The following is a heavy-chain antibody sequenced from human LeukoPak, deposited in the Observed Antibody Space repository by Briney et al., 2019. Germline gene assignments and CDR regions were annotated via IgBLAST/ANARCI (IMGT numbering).Heavy chain of an antibody. CDR1: GVSISSYC. Sequence: MSSETLSLTCSVSGVSISSYCWSWIRQPPGKGLEWIGYIYYTGSTNYNPSLESRVTISIETSKKQLSLKLRSVTAADTAVYYCARDRRESSKPNDAFDIWGQGTMVTVSS. J-gene: IGHJ3*02. V-gene: IGHV4-59*01. CDR2: IYYTGST. D-gene: IGHD4-11*01. CDR3: ARDRRESSKPNDAFDI.